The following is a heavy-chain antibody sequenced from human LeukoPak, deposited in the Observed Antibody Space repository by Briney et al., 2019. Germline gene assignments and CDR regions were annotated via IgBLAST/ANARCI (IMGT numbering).Heavy chain of an antibody. Sequence: SETLSLTCNVSLDSISSFYWSWIRQSAGAGLEWIGRIYTTGKTDYNPSLKSRVTISVDTSKNQFSLKLSSVTAADTAVYYCARAQWLPPYYYYGMDVWGQGTTVTVSS. J-gene: IGHJ6*02. V-gene: IGHV4-4*07. CDR2: IYTTGKT. D-gene: IGHD6-19*01. CDR1: LDSISSFY. CDR3: ARAQWLPPYYYYGMDV.